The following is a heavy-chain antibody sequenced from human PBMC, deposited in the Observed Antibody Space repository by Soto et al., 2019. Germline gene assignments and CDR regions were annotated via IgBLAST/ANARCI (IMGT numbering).Heavy chain of an antibody. CDR2: IYWDDDK. Sequence: QITLKESGPTLVKPTQTLTLTCTFSGFSLSTSGVGVGWIRQPPGKALEWLALIYWDDDKRYSPSLKSRLTSTKDTSKNQVVLTMTNMDPVDTATYYCAHTLYGSGSYYSGVDAFDIWGQGTMVTVSS. V-gene: IGHV2-5*02. D-gene: IGHD3-10*01. CDR1: GFSLSTSGVG. CDR3: AHTLYGSGSYYSGVDAFDI. J-gene: IGHJ3*02.